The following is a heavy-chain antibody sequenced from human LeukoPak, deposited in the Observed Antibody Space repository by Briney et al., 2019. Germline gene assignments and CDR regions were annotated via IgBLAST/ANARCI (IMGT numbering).Heavy chain of an antibody. V-gene: IGHV4-34*01. Sequence: SETLSLTCAVYGGSFSDYYWNWIRQPPGKGLEWIGEINHSGDTNYNPSLKSRVIISVDTSRNQFSLNLTSVTAADTAVYYCATMSSTTRYYYYYYGTDVWGHGTTVTVSS. J-gene: IGHJ6*01. D-gene: IGHD1-1*01. CDR3: ATMSSTTRYYYYYYGTDV. CDR1: GGSFSDYY. CDR2: INHSGDT.